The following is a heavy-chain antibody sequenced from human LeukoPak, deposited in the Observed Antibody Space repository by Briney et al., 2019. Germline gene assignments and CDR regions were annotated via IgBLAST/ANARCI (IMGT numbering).Heavy chain of an antibody. CDR1: GFTVSSNS. CDR2: IYSDNT. CDR3: AKDLSSGWAYYFDY. Sequence: GGSLRLSCTVSGFTVSSNSMSWVRQAPGKGLEWVSFIYSDNTHYSDSVKGRFTISRDNSKNTLYLQMNSLRAEDTAVYYCAKDLSSGWAYYFDYWGQGTLVTVSS. J-gene: IGHJ4*02. V-gene: IGHV3-66*03. D-gene: IGHD6-19*01.